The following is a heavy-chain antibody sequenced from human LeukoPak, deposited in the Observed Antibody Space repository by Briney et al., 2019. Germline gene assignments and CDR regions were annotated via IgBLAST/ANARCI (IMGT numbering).Heavy chain of an antibody. Sequence: PSETLSLTCTVSGASISSSSYYWGWIRQPPGKGLEWIGSIYYGGSTYYNPSLKSRVTMSVDTSKNQFSLKLSSVTAADTAVYYCAITLRSRATTSFDYWGQGTLVTVSS. CDR3: AITLRSRATTSFDY. D-gene: IGHD5-12*01. CDR1: GASISSSSYY. V-gene: IGHV4-39*07. J-gene: IGHJ4*02. CDR2: IYYGGST.